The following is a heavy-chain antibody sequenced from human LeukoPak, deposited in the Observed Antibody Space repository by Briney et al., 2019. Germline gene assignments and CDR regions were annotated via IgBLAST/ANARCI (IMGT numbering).Heavy chain of an antibody. J-gene: IGHJ4*02. CDR1: GGSVSSGSYY. D-gene: IGHD3-10*01. CDR3: ARDGVSGRAFDY. CDR2: IYHSGST. Sequence: KASETLSLTCTVSGGSVSSGSYYWSWIRQPPGKGLEWIGEIYHSGSTNYNPSLKSRVTISVDKSKNQFSLKLSSVTAADTAVYYCARDGVSGRAFDYWGQGTLVTVSS. V-gene: IGHV4-61*01.